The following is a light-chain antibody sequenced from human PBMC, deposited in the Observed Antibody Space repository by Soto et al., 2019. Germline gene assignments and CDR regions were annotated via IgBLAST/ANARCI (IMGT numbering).Light chain of an antibody. CDR1: QSISSY. CDR2: AAS. V-gene: IGKV1-39*01. Sequence: DIQMTQSPSSLSASVGDRVTITCRASQSISSYLNWYQQKPGKAPKLLIYAASSLQSGVPSRFSGSGSGTDFTLTISSLQPEDFATYYCQQSYSTLGITFGQGTRREI. CDR3: QQSYSTLGIT. J-gene: IGKJ5*01.